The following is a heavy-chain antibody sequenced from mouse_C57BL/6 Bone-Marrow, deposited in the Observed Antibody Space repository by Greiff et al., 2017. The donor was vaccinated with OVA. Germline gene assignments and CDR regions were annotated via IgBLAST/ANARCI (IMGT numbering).Heavy chain of an antibody. CDR1: GYTFTSYW. D-gene: IGHD1-1*01. Sequence: QVQLQQPGAELVKPGASVKVSCKASGYTFTSYWMHWVKQRPGQGLEWIGRIHPSDSDTNYNQKFKGKATLTVDKSSSTAYMQLSSLTSEDSAVYDCAIPITTVSYAMDYWGQGTSVTVSS. J-gene: IGHJ4*01. CDR3: AIPITTVSYAMDY. CDR2: IHPSDSDT. V-gene: IGHV1-74*01.